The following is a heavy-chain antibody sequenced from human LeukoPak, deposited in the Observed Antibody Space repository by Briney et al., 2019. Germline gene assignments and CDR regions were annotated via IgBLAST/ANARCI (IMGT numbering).Heavy chain of an antibody. J-gene: IGHJ4*02. V-gene: IGHV3-74*01. CDR1: GFTFSSYS. Sequence: GGSLRLSCAASGFTFSSYSMNWVRQAPGKGLVWVSRINSDGSSTSYADSVKGRFTISRDNAKNTLYLQMNSLRAEDTAVYYCARDRKVVPAATVDYWGQGTLVTVSS. CDR2: INSDGSST. D-gene: IGHD2-2*01. CDR3: ARDRKVVPAATVDY.